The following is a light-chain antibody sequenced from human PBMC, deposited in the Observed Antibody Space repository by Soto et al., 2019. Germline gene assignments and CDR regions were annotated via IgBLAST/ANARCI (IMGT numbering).Light chain of an antibody. CDR1: QSVSSY. Sequence: EIVLTQSPGTLSLSPGEGATLSCRASQSVSSYLAWYQQKPGQAPRLLIYGASSRATGIPDRFSGSGSGTDFTLTISSLEPEDFAVYYCQQFGGSPQTFGQGTKVEIK. V-gene: IGKV3-20*01. J-gene: IGKJ1*01. CDR3: QQFGGSPQT. CDR2: GAS.